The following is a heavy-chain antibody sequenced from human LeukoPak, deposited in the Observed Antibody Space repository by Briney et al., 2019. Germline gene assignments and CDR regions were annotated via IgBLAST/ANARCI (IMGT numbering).Heavy chain of an antibody. Sequence: PSETLSLTCTVSSGSIRSYYWSWIRQPPGKGLEWIGNIYSSGSTNYNPSLESRVTISVDTSKNQFSLKLSSVTAADTAVYYCARAPYVEVDAFDIWGQGTMVTVSS. D-gene: IGHD3-10*02. V-gene: IGHV4-59*01. CDR2: IYSSGST. J-gene: IGHJ3*02. CDR1: SGSIRSYY. CDR3: ARAPYVEVDAFDI.